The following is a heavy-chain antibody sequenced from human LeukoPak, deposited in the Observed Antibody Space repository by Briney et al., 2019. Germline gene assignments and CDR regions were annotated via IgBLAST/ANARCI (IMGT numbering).Heavy chain of an antibody. J-gene: IGHJ4*02. D-gene: IGHD6-19*01. CDR1: GYTFTDYY. CDR3: ARDYEAVAGFDY. Sequence: SVKVSCKASGYTFTDYYIHWVRQAPGQGLEWMGRINPNSGGTNYAQKFQDRVTMTRDTSISTTYMDLSRLRSDDTAVYYCARDYEAVAGFDYWGQGTLVTVSS. CDR2: INPNSGGT. V-gene: IGHV1-2*06.